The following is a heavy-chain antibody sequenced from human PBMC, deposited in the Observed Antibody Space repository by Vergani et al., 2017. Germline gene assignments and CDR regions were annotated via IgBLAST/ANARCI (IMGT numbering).Heavy chain of an antibody. D-gene: IGHD6-19*01. J-gene: IGHJ6*02. CDR3: ARDEEWLGFDYYYGMDV. Sequence: QVQLVQSGAEVKKPGSSVKVSCKASGGTFSSYAISWVRQAPGQGLEWMGGIIPIFGTANYAQKFQGRVTITADESTGTAYMELGSLRSEDTAVYYCARDEEWLGFDYYYGMDVWGQGTTVTVSS. V-gene: IGHV1-69*12. CDR1: GGTFSSYA. CDR2: IIPIFGTA.